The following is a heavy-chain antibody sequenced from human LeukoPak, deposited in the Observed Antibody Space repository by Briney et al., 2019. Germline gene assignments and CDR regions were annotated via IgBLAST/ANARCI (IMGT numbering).Heavy chain of an antibody. J-gene: IGHJ5*02. CDR1: GFTFDDYA. CDR3: AKDKTTVVTLGWFDP. V-gene: IGHV3-9*01. Sequence: GGSLRLSCAASGFTFDDYAVHWVRQAPGKGLEWVSGISWNSGSIGYADSVKGRFTISRDNAKNSLYLQMNSLRAEDTALYYCAKDKTTVVTLGWFDPWGQGTLVTVSS. CDR2: ISWNSGSI. D-gene: IGHD4-23*01.